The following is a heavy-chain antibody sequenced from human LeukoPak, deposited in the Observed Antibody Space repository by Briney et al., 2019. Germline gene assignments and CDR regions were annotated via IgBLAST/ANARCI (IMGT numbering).Heavy chain of an antibody. V-gene: IGHV4-4*08. D-gene: IGHD6-13*01. CDR2: IYTSGST. J-gene: IGHJ4*02. Sequence: SETLSLTCIVSGGAISSYYWNWIRQPPGKGLEWIGRIYTSGSTNYNPSLKSRVTISVDTSKNQFSLKLSSVTAADTAVYYCARDGSSWSNRPFDYWGQGTLVTVSS. CDR3: ARDGSSWSNRPFDY. CDR1: GGAISSYY.